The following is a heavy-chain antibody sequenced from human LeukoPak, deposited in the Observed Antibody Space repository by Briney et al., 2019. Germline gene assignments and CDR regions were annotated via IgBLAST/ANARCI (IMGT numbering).Heavy chain of an antibody. V-gene: IGHV3-21*01. CDR1: GFTFSSYS. Sequence: PGGSLRLSCAASGFTFSSYSMNWVRQAPGKGLEWVSSISSSSSYIYYADSVKGRFTISRDNAKNSLYLQMNSLRAEDTAVYYCARRLATAYYYYYMDVWGKGTTVTVSS. D-gene: IGHD2-21*02. J-gene: IGHJ6*03. CDR3: ARRLATAYYYYYMDV. CDR2: ISSSSSYI.